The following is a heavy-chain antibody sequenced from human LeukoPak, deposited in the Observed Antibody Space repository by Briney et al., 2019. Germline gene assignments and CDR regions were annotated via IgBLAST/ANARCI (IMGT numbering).Heavy chain of an antibody. J-gene: IGHJ4*02. CDR2: ISGSGGST. CDR3: AKDHYSNYGPYYFDY. Sequence: GGSLRLSCAASGFTFSTYSMNWVRQAPGKGLEWVSSISGSGGSTYYADSVKGRFTISRDNSKNTLYLQMNSLRAEDTAVYYCAKDHYSNYGPYYFDYWGQGTLVIVSS. CDR1: GFTFSTYS. D-gene: IGHD4-11*01. V-gene: IGHV3-23*01.